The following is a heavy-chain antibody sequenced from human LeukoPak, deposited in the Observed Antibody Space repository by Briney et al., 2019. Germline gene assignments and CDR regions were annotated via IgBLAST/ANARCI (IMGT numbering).Heavy chain of an antibody. V-gene: IGHV3-23*01. CDR2: ISGSGGST. CDR3: AKAGYCNGGSCSSVDY. CDR1: GFSVSSNY. J-gene: IGHJ4*02. Sequence: GGSLRLSCAASGFSVSSNYMSWVRQTPGKGLEWVSAISGSGGSTNYADSVKGRFPISRDNSKNALYLQMNSLRAEDTAVYYCAKAGYCNGGSCSSVDYWGQGTLVTVS. D-gene: IGHD2-15*01.